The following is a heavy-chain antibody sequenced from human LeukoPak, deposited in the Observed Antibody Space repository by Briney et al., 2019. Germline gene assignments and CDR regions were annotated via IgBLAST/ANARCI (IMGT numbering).Heavy chain of an antibody. CDR3: AKVALGPNGGD. V-gene: IGHV3-11*05. Sequence: GGSLRLSCAASGFTFSDYYMSWIRQAPGKGLEWVSYISSSSSYTNYADSVKGRFTISRDNAKNSLYLQMNSLRAEDTAVYYCAKVALGPNGGDWGQGTLVTVSS. CDR1: GFTFSDYY. D-gene: IGHD3-10*01. J-gene: IGHJ4*02. CDR2: ISSSSSYT.